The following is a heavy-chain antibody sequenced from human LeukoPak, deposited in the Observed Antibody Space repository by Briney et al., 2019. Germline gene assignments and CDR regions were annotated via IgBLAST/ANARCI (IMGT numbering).Heavy chain of an antibody. CDR2: IQQHGGVK. D-gene: IGHD3-22*01. CDR1: GFTFSSYW. Sequence: GGALRLSCAASGFTFSSYWMSWVRQAPGKGLEWVANIQQHGGVKYYVDSAKGRFTISRDNGENSTFLEMNSLRADDTAVYYCARGSRDNSGYRYYFDCWGQGTLVTVSS. V-gene: IGHV3-7*01. CDR3: ARGSRDNSGYRYYFDC. J-gene: IGHJ4*02.